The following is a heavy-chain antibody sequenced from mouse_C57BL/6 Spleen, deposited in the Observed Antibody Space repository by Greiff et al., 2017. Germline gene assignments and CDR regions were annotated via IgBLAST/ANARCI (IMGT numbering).Heavy chain of an antibody. CDR3: AREGSTMVTTSNYFDY. Sequence: QVQLQQSGAELVRPGASVKLSCKASGYTFTDYYINWVKQRPGQGLEWIARIYPGSGNTYYNEKFKGKATLTAEKSSSTAYMQLSSLTSEDSAVXFCAREGSTMVTTSNYFDYWGQGTTLTVSS. CDR2: IYPGSGNT. D-gene: IGHD2-2*01. CDR1: GYTFTDYY. V-gene: IGHV1-76*01. J-gene: IGHJ2*01.